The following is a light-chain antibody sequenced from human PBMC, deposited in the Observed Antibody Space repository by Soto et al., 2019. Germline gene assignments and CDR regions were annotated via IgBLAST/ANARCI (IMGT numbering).Light chain of an antibody. V-gene: IGLV1-51*01. CDR1: SSNIGNNY. Sequence: VLTQPPSVSAAPGQKVTISCSGSSSNIGNNYVSWYQQLPGTAPKLLIYDNNKRPSGIPDRFSGSKSGTSATLGITGLQTGDEADYYCGTWDSSLSALYVFGTGTKVPVL. J-gene: IGLJ1*01. CDR3: GTWDSSLSALYV. CDR2: DNN.